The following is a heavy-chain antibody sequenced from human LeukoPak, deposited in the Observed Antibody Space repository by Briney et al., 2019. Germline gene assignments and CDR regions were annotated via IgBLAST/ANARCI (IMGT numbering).Heavy chain of an antibody. J-gene: IGHJ3*02. CDR1: GFTFSNYA. D-gene: IGHD1-26*01. CDR3: AGYYGGAFDI. V-gene: IGHV3-30-3*01. CDR2: ISYDGSNK. Sequence: GGSLRLSCTASGFTFSNYAMTWVRQAPGKGLEWVAVISYDGSNKYYADSVKGRFTISRDNSKNTLYLQMNSLRAEDTAVYYCAGYYGGAFDIWGQGTMVTVSS.